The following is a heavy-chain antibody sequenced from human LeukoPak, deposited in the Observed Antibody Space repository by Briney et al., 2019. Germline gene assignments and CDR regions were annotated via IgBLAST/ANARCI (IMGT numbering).Heavy chain of an antibody. CDR1: GYSFTSNY. V-gene: IGHV1-46*01. CDR2: IYPRDGST. J-gene: IGHJ4*02. CDR3: ARDQEAFDY. Sequence: ASVKVSCKASGYSFTSNYIHLVRQAPGQGLEWMGMIYPRDGSTSYAQKFQGRVTVTRDTSTSTVHMELSGLRSEDTAVYYCARDQEAFDYWGQGTLVTVSS.